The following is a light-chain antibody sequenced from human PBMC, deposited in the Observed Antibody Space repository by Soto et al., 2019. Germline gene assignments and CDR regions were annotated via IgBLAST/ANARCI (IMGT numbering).Light chain of an antibody. CDR1: QSVLYSSNNKNY. CDR3: QQYYSTPPT. J-gene: IGKJ4*01. Sequence: DTVMTQSPDSLAVSLGERATINCKSSQSVLYSSNNKNYLAWYQQKPGQPPKLLIYWASTRESGVPDRFSGSGSGTDFTLTISSLQAEDVAVYYCQQYYSTPPTFGGGNKVEIK. CDR2: WAS. V-gene: IGKV4-1*01.